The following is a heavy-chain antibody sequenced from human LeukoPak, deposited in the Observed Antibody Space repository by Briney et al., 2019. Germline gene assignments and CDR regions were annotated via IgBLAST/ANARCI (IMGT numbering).Heavy chain of an antibody. CDR1: GGTFSSYA. CDR3: ARDRGSGYSGYDYTY. V-gene: IGHV1-69*13. Sequence: SVKVSCKASGGTFSSYAISWVRQAPGQGLEWMGGIIPIFGTANYAQKFQGRVTITADESTSTAYMELSSLRAEDTAVYYCARDRGSGYSGYDYTYWGQGTLVTVSS. J-gene: IGHJ4*02. D-gene: IGHD5-12*01. CDR2: IIPIFGTA.